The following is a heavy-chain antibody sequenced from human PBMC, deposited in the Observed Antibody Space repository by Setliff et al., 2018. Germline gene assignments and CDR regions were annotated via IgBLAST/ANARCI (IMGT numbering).Heavy chain of an antibody. J-gene: IGHJ2*01. Sequence: SETLSLTCTVSGGSISTYYWSWIRQPPGKGLEWIGYIYYSGSTNYNPSLKSRVTMSVDTSKSQFSLNLYSVAAADTAVYYCARTSTGRYFDLWGRGTLVTVSS. CDR2: IYYSGST. CDR3: ARTSTGRYFDL. D-gene: IGHD2-2*01. V-gene: IGHV4-59*08. CDR1: GGSISTYY.